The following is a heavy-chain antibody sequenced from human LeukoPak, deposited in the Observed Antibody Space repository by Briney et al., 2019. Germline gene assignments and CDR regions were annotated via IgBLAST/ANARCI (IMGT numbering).Heavy chain of an antibody. V-gene: IGHV1-69*13. D-gene: IGHD5-24*01. CDR3: ARDLEMDYFDY. CDR1: RGTFSSYA. Sequence: ASVQVSCKASRGTFSSYAISWVRQPPGQGLEWMGGINPIFGTANYAQKFQGRVTITADESTSTAYMELSSLRAEDTAVYYCARDLEMDYFDYWGQGTLVTVSS. J-gene: IGHJ4*02. CDR2: INPIFGTA.